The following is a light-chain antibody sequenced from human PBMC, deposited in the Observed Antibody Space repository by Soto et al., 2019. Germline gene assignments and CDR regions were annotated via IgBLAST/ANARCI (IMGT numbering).Light chain of an antibody. Sequence: ETEMTQSPATLSVSPGERATLSCRASQSVSSNLVWYQQKPGQAPRLLIYAASTRATGIPARFSGSGSGTEFTLTISSLQSEDFAVYYCQQYNNWPETFGQGTKV. CDR1: QSVSSN. CDR3: QQYNNWPET. V-gene: IGKV3-15*01. CDR2: AAS. J-gene: IGKJ1*01.